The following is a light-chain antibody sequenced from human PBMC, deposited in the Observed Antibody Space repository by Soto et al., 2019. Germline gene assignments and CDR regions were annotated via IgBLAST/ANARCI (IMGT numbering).Light chain of an antibody. CDR3: QHYGVLPQT. V-gene: IGKV3-20*01. Sequence: EMVLTQSPGTLSLSPGERATLSCRASQSLGSNYLAWYQQKPGQTPRLLLYAASNRAAGIPDRFSGSGSGTDFTLTDSRLEPEDFAVYYCQHYGVLPQTFGRRTKVEIK. J-gene: IGKJ1*01. CDR1: QSLGSNY. CDR2: AAS.